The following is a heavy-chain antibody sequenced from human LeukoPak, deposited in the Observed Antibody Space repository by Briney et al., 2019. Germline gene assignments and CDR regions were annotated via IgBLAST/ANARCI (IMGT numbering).Heavy chain of an antibody. V-gene: IGHV3-21*04. Sequence: GGSLRLSCAASGFTFSSYSMNWVRQAPGKGLEWVSSISSSSSYTYYADSVQGRFTISRDNSKSTLCLQMNSLRAEDTAVYYCAKQLGYCSDGSCYFPYWGQGTLVTVSS. D-gene: IGHD2-15*01. CDR3: AKQLGYCSDGSCYFPY. CDR1: GFTFSSYS. J-gene: IGHJ4*02. CDR2: ISSSSSYT.